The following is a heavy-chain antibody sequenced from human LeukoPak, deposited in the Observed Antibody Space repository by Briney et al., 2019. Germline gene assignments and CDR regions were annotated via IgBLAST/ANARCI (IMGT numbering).Heavy chain of an antibody. CDR2: ISYDGSNK. CDR3: AKAGFVEMATIGCDY. D-gene: IGHD5-24*01. J-gene: IGHJ4*02. V-gene: IGHV3-30*18. Sequence: GRSLRLSCAASGFTFSSYGMHWVRQAPGKGLEWVAVISYDGSNKYYADSVKGRFTISRDNSKNTLYLQMNSLRAEDTAVYYCAKAGFVEMATIGCDYWGQGTLVTVSS. CDR1: GFTFSSYG.